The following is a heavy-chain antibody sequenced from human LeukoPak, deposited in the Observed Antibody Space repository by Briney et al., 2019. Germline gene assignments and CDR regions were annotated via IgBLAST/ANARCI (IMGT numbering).Heavy chain of an antibody. J-gene: IGHJ4*02. CDR1: GYTFTSYD. D-gene: IGHD3-22*01. CDR3: ARGFLDYDSSDYAFSYY. V-gene: IGHV1-8*01. Sequence: ASVKVSCKASGYTFTSYDITWVRQATGQGLEWMGWMNPNYGNTGYAQRFQGRVTLTRDTSISTAYMELSSLRSEDTAVYYCARGFLDYDSSDYAFSYYWGQGTLVTVSS. CDR2: MNPNYGNT.